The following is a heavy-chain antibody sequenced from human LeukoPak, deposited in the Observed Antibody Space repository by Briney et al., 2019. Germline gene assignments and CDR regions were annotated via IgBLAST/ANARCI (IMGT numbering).Heavy chain of an antibody. CDR1: GGSISSSNW. V-gene: IGHV4-61*02. CDR2: IYTSGST. CDR3: ATTPQRGYSYGWGTDAFDI. D-gene: IGHD5-18*01. Sequence: SETLSLTCAVSGGSISSSNWWSWIRQPAGKGLEWIGRIYTSGSTNYNPSLKSRVTISVDTSKNQFSLKLSSVTAADTAVYYCATTPQRGYSYGWGTDAFDIWGQGTMVTVSS. J-gene: IGHJ3*02.